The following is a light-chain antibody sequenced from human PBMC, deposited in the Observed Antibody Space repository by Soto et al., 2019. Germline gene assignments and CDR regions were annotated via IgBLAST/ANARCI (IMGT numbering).Light chain of an antibody. CDR2: GAS. J-gene: IGKJ1*01. Sequence: EIVLTQSPGTLSLFPGERATLSCRASQSISSSYLAWYQQKPGQAPRLLIYGASSRATGIPDRFSGAGSATNFTLTISGLGPEDFAVYSCHQYGSEPAWTSGQGPKVEIK. CDR1: QSISSSY. CDR3: HQYGSEPAWT. V-gene: IGKV3-20*01.